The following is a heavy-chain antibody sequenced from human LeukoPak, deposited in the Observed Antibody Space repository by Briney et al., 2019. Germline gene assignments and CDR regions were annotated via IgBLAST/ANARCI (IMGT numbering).Heavy chain of an antibody. J-gene: IGHJ4*02. CDR1: GYTFTTYG. V-gene: IGHV1-18*01. CDR2: ISADNGNT. CDR3: ARDLRFFDY. Sequence: ASVKVSCKSSGYTFTTYGISWVRQAPGQGLEWMGWISADNGNTNYARKLLGRVTMTTDTSTSTAYMELRRLRSDDTAVYYCARDLRFFDYWGQGTLVTVSS.